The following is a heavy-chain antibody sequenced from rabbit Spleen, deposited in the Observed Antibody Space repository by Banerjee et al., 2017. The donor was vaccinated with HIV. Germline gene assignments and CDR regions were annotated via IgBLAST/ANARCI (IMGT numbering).Heavy chain of an antibody. V-gene: IGHV1S47*01. D-gene: IGHD1-1*01. CDR2: IDPVFGAT. CDR3: ARDTSSSFSSYGMDL. J-gene: IGHJ6*01. CDR1: GFDLNTYG. Sequence: QEQLVESGGGLVQPGGSLKLSCKASGFDLNTYGVSWVRQAPGEGLEWIAYIDPVFGATYYATWVNGRFTISSQNAQNTLYLQLNSLTAADTATYFCARDTSSSFSSYGMDLWGPGTLVTVS.